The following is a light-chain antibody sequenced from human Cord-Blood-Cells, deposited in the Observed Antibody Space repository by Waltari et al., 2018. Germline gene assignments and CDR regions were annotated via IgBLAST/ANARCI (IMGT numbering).Light chain of an antibody. CDR3: QQYNNWPRT. CDR1: QSVSSN. J-gene: IGKJ1*01. V-gene: IGKV3-15*01. CDR2: GAS. Sequence: EIVMTQSPATLSVSPGERATLSCRASQSVSSNLAWYQQKPGQAPRLLIYGASTRATGIPARFSGSGSETEFTFTISSLQSEDFAVYCCQQYNNWPRTFGQVTKVEIK.